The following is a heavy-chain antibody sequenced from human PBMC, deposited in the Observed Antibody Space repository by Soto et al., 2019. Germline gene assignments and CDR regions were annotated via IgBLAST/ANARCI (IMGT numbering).Heavy chain of an antibody. D-gene: IGHD1-20*01. Sequence: QVQLQESGPGLVKPSQTLSLTCTVSGGSISSGGYYWSWIRQHPGKGLEWIGYIYYSGSTYYNPSLKSRFTISVDTSKNQFSLKLSSVTAADTAVYYCARSSYNWNDEVNYWGQGTLVTVSS. CDR2: IYYSGST. J-gene: IGHJ4*02. V-gene: IGHV4-31*03. CDR1: GGSISSGGYY. CDR3: ARSSYNWNDEVNY.